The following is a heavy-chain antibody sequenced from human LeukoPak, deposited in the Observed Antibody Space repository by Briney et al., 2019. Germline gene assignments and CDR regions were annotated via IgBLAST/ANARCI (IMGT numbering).Heavy chain of an antibody. D-gene: IGHD3-3*01. V-gene: IGHV3-23*01. J-gene: IGHJ3*02. CDR2: ISGSGGST. CDR1: GFTFSSYA. Sequence: GGSLRLSCAASGFTFSSYAMSWVRQAPGKGLEWVSAISGSGGSTYYADSVKGRFTISRDNAKNSLYLQMNSLRAEDTAVYYCARATSYDFWSGLPSDAFDIWGQGTMVTVSS. CDR3: ARATSYDFWSGLPSDAFDI.